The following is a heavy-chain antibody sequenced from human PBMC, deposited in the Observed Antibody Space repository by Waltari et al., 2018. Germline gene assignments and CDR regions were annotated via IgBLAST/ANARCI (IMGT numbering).Heavy chain of an antibody. V-gene: IGHV3-30*18. Sequence: QVQLVESGGGVVQPGRSLRLSCAVSGFIFSRYAMHWVRQAPGRGLEWMELISRDGRNKYYADSVKGRFTISRDNSKNTLFLQMDSLRAEDTAVYHCAKEAEWSSSYNYFHYGMDVWGQGTAVTVSS. J-gene: IGHJ6*02. D-gene: IGHD3-3*01. CDR2: ISRDGRNK. CDR3: AKEAEWSSSYNYFHYGMDV. CDR1: GFIFSRYA.